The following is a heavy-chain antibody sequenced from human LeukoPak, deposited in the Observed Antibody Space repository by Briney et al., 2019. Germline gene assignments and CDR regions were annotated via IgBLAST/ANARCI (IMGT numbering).Heavy chain of an antibody. Sequence: GESLRISCKDSGDSFTSYWISWVRQMPGKGLEWMGRIDPSDSFTNYSPSLQGHVTISADKSISTAYLQWSSLKASDTAMYYCARQGYYYGSGSYQYYFDYWGQRTLVTVSS. CDR1: GDSFTSYW. CDR3: ARQGYYYGSGSYQYYFDY. CDR2: IDPSDSFT. V-gene: IGHV5-10-1*01. D-gene: IGHD3-10*01. J-gene: IGHJ4*02.